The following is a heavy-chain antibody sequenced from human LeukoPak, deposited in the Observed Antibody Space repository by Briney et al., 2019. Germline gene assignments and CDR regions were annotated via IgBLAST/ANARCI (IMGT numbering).Heavy chain of an antibody. V-gene: IGHV4-34*01. J-gene: IGHJ6*02. Sequence: SETLSLTCAVYGGSFSGYYWSWIRQPPGKGLEWIGEINHSGSTNYNPSLKSRVTISVDTSKNQFSLKLSSVTAADTAVYYCARQTFWSGFLGPYYYYYGMDVWGQGTTVTVSS. D-gene: IGHD3-3*01. CDR1: GGSFSGYY. CDR2: INHSGST. CDR3: ARQTFWSGFLGPYYYYYGMDV.